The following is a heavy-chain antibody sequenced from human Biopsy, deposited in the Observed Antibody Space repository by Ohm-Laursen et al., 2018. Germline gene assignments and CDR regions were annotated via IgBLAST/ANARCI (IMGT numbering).Heavy chain of an antibody. D-gene: IGHD1-26*01. CDR1: GGSMTGYE. V-gene: IGHV4-59*01. CDR2: IYYSGGT. Sequence: LSLTCSVSGGSMTGYEWSWIRLTPGKGLEWIGYIYYSGGTKYNPSLASRVTFSVDMSKSQFSLKLYSVTAADTAVYYCARVEAGTYDALDIWGQGTLVAVSA. CDR3: ARVEAGTYDALDI. J-gene: IGHJ3*02.